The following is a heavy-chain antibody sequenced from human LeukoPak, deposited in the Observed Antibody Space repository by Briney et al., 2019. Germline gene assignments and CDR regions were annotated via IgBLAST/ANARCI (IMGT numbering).Heavy chain of an antibody. CDR2: INNNTGNP. J-gene: IGHJ6*02. Sequence: GAAVKVSCKASGYTFTSYAMNWVRQPPGQGREGVGWINNNTGNPTYAQGFTGRFVFSLDPSVSTAYLQISSLKAEDTAVYYCAREPYSSSPFYYYGMDVWGQGTTVTVSS. V-gene: IGHV7-4-1*02. CDR1: GYTFTSYA. CDR3: AREPYSSSPFYYYGMDV. D-gene: IGHD6-13*01.